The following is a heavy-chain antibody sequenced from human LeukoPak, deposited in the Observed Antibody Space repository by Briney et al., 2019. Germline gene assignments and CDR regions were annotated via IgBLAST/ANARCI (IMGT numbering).Heavy chain of an antibody. J-gene: IGHJ6*03. CDR1: GFTFSRYS. V-gene: IGHV3-21*01. D-gene: IGHD6-19*01. Sequence: GRSLRLSCAGSGFTFSRYSMNWFRQAPGKGLERVSSISSRSTNIFYADSVKGRFTISRDNAKKSLYLQMNSLGGEDTAVYYCARNAQWLVPEGYFYYMDVWGKGTTVTVSS. CDR3: ARNAQWLVPEGYFYYMDV. CDR2: ISSRSTNI.